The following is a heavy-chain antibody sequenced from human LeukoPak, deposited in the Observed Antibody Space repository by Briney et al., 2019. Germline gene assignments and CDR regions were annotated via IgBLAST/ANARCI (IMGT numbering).Heavy chain of an antibody. J-gene: IGHJ4*02. CDR1: GFTFSSYA. CDR3: AKGGGSSWRLAYFDY. V-gene: IGHV3-23*01. CDR2: ISGSGGST. D-gene: IGHD6-13*01. Sequence: PGGSLRLSCAASGFTFSSYAMSWVRQAPGKGLEWVSAISGSGGSTYYADSVKGRFTISRDNSKNTLYLQMNSLRAEDAAVYHCAKGGGSSWRLAYFDYWGQGTLVTVSS.